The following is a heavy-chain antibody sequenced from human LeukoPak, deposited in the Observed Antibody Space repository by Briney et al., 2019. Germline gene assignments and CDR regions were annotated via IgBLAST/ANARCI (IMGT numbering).Heavy chain of an antibody. CDR2: IYWDDDK. CDR1: GFSLSSSGVG. Sequence: SGPTLVKPTQTLTLTCTFSGFSLSSSGVGVGWIRQPPGKALEWLALIYWDDDKRYSPSLKSRLTITKDTSKNQVVLTMTNMDPVDAATYYCAHRRGTYYFQYWGQGTLVTVSS. CDR3: AHRRGTYYFQY. D-gene: IGHD1-26*01. V-gene: IGHV2-5*02. J-gene: IGHJ4*02.